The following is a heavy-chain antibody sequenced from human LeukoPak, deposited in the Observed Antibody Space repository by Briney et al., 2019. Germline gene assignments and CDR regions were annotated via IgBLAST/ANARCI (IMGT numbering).Heavy chain of an antibody. J-gene: IGHJ6*02. CDR2: FDPEDGET. D-gene: IGHD3-22*01. V-gene: IGHV1-24*01. CDR3: ATFPPLQPPAHYDSSGYIYGMDV. Sequence: GASVKVSCKVSGYTLTELSMHWVRQAPGKGLEWMGGFDPEDGETIYAQKFQGRVTMTEDTSTDTAYMELSSLRSEDTAVYYCATFPPLQPPAHYDSSGYIYGMDVWGQGTTVTVSS. CDR1: GYTLTELS.